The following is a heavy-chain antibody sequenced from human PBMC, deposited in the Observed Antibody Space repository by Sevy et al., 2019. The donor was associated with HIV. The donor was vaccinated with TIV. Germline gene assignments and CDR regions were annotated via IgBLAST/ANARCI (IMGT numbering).Heavy chain of an antibody. Sequence: SETLSLTCTVSGGSMNSYYWSWIRQTPGKGLEWIGYIFYSGRTNYNPSLKSRVTISVDTSKSQFSLNLRSVTAADTGVYYGARPAAEFSSSGDYYDYVYVWGKGTTVTVSS. CDR1: GGSMNSYY. V-gene: IGHV4-59*08. CDR2: IFYSGRT. J-gene: IGHJ6*03. D-gene: IGHD6-6*01. CDR3: ARPAAEFSSSGDYYDYVYV.